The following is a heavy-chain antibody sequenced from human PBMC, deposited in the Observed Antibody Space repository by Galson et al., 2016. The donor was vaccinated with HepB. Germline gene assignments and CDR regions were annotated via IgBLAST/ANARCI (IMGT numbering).Heavy chain of an antibody. CDR3: TRPKTTAIGGRSDY. CDR1: GFTFSGSA. J-gene: IGHJ4*02. D-gene: IGHD2-21*02. V-gene: IGHV3-73*01. Sequence: SLRLSCAASGFTFSGSAMHWVRQASGKGLEWVGRIRSKANSYATAYAASVKGRFTISRDDSKNTAYLQKNSLKTEDTAVYYCTRPKTTAIGGRSDYWGQGTLVTVSS. CDR2: IRSKANSYAT.